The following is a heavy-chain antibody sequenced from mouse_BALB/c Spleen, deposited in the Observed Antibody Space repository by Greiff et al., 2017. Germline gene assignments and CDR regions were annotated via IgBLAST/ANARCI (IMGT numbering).Heavy chain of an antibody. CDR2: IYPGDGDT. J-gene: IGHJ3*01. V-gene: IGHV1-87*01. D-gene: IGHD2-3*01. CDR3: ARSPVGYYGAWFAY. CDR1: GYTFTSYW. Sequence: VQLQQSGAELARPGASVKLSCKASGYTFTSYWMQWVKQRPGQGLEWIGAIYPGDGDTRYTQKFKGKATLTADKSSSTAYMQLSSLASEDSAVYYCARSPVGYYGAWFAYWGQGTLVTVSA.